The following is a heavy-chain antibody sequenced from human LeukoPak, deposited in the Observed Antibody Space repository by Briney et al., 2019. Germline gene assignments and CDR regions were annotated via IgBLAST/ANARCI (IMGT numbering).Heavy chain of an antibody. Sequence: GGSLRLSCAASGITFSNYVMSWVRQAPGKGLEWVSAISGGGRNTYYAASVKGRFTISRDNPKNMLHLQMNSLRAEDTAVYYCAKDRTSMVTTGLDYWGQGTLVTVSS. D-gene: IGHD4-17*01. J-gene: IGHJ4*02. V-gene: IGHV3-23*01. CDR1: GITFSNYV. CDR3: AKDRTSMVTTGLDY. CDR2: ISGGGRNT.